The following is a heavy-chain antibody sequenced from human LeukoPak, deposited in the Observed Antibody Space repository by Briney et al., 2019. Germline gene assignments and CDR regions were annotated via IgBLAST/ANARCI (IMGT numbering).Heavy chain of an antibody. J-gene: IGHJ4*02. Sequence: SETLSLTCAVYGGSFSGYYWSWIRHPPGKGLVWIGEINHSGSTNYNPSLKSRVTISVDTSKNQFSLKLSSVTAADTAVYYCARAYYDILTGYLYYFDYWGQGTLVTVSS. CDR3: ARAYYDILTGYLYYFDY. V-gene: IGHV4-34*01. CDR2: INHSGST. D-gene: IGHD3-9*01. CDR1: GGSFSGYY.